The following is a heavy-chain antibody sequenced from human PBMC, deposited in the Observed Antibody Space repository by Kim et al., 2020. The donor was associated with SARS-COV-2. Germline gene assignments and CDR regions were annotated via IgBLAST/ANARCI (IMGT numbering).Heavy chain of an antibody. CDR1: GFTFDDYA. CDR2: ISWNSGSI. CDR3: AKDSGSGWPDAFVI. V-gene: IGHV3-9*01. Sequence: GGSLRLSCAASGFTFDDYAMHWVRQAPGKGLEWVSGISWNSGSIGYADSVKGRFTISRDNAKNSLYLQMNSLRAEDTALYYCAKDSGSGWPDAFVIWGQGTRV. D-gene: IGHD6-19*01. J-gene: IGHJ3*02.